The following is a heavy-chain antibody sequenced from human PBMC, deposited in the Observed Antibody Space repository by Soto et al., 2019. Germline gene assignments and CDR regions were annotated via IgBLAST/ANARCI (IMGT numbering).Heavy chain of an antibody. V-gene: IGHV4-30-4*01. CDR3: ARGLSYIRLDP. J-gene: IGHJ5*02. CDR2: IYYSENT. Sequence: SETLSLTCTVSGVSISSGDYYWSWIRQTPGKGLEWIGYIYYSENTYSNPSLKSRVTISVDTSKKQFSLKLSSVTAADTAVYYCARGLSYIRLDPWGQGTLVTVSS. CDR1: GVSISSGDYY. D-gene: IGHD3-10*01.